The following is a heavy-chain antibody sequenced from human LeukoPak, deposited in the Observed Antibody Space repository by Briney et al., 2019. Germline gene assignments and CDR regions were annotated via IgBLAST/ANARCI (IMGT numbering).Heavy chain of an antibody. CDR1: GFPVSRNY. CDR2: IYTDGNT. CDR3: AKDKHEVVPAADEY. Sequence: QPGGSLRLSCAGSGFPVSRNYMTWVRQAPGKGLVWVSIIYTDGNTYYADSVKGRFILSRDNSKNTLYLQMNSLSAEDTALYYCAKDKHEVVPAADEYWGQGTLVTVSS. D-gene: IGHD2-2*01. V-gene: IGHV3-53*01. J-gene: IGHJ4*02.